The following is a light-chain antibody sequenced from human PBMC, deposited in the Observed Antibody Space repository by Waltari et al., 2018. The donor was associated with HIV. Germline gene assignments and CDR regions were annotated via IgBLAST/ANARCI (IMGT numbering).Light chain of an antibody. CDR3: CSCPRSGMRDV. CDR2: EVT. Sequence: QSALTQPASVSGSPGQSITISCTGTSSNVGSDDLVSWYQQHPGEAPKLIMYEVTKRPSGVSNRFSGSKSCNTASGTISVRQAEEEAEYYCCSCPRSGMRDVFGTGTKVTVL. V-gene: IGLV2-23*02. CDR1: SSNVGSDDL. J-gene: IGLJ1*01.